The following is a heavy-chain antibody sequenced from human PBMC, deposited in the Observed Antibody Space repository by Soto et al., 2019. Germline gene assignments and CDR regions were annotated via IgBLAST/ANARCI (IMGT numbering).Heavy chain of an antibody. Sequence: PEGSLRLSCTASGFTFSDHAVSWFRQAPGKGLEWVGFVRSKAYGGAAEYAASVKGRFTVSRDDSKSIAYLQMNSLKIEDTAMYFCTRVSVVGVISLFHWGQGTLVTVSS. V-gene: IGHV3-49*03. CDR3: TRVSVVGVISLFH. CDR2: VRSKAYGGAA. J-gene: IGHJ4*02. CDR1: GFTFSDHA. D-gene: IGHD3-10*01.